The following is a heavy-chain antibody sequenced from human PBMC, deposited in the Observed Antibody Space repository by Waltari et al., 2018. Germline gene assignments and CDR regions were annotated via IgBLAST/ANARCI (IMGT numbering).Heavy chain of an antibody. V-gene: IGHV3-23*01. CDR2: ISGSGGST. D-gene: IGHD3-3*01. CDR3: AKLNTIFGVVITAFDY. CDR1: GFTFSSYA. Sequence: EVQLLESGGGLVQPGGSLRLSCAASGFTFSSYAMSWVRQAPGKGLEWVSAISGSGGSTYYADSVKGRFTISRDNSKNTLYLQMNSLRAEDTAVYYCAKLNTIFGVVITAFDYWGQGTLVTVSS. J-gene: IGHJ4*02.